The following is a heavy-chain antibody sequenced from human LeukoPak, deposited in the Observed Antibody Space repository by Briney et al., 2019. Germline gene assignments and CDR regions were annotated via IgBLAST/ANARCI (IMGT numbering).Heavy chain of an antibody. D-gene: IGHD3-22*01. CDR1: GYTFTSYD. CDR2: MNPNSGNT. J-gene: IGHJ4*02. CDR3: ARGFGLTYYYDSSGYWGIDY. Sequence: ASVTVSCKASGYTFTSYDINWVRQAHGQGLEWMGWMNPNSGNTGYAQKFQGRVTMTRNTSISTAYMELSSLRSEDTAVYYCARGFGLTYYYDSSGYWGIDYWGQGTLVTVSS. V-gene: IGHV1-8*01.